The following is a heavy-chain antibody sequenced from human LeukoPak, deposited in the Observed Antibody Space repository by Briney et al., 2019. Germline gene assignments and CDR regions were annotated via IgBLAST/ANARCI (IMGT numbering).Heavy chain of an antibody. D-gene: IGHD6-19*01. CDR1: GFTFSSYW. V-gene: IGHV3-74*01. Sequence: GGSLRLSCAASGFTFSSYWMHWVRRAPGKGLVWVSRINSDGSSTSYADSVKGRFTISRDNAKNTLYLQMNSLRAEDTAVYYCARDRKGWNWFDPWGQGTLVTVSS. J-gene: IGHJ5*02. CDR3: ARDRKGWNWFDP. CDR2: INSDGSST.